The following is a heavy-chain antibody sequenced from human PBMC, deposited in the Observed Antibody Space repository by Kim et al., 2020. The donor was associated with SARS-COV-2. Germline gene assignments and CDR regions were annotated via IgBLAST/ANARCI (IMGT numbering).Heavy chain of an antibody. CDR2: IYYSGIT. Sequence: SETLSLTCTVSGGSISSGDDYCSWIRQPPGKGLEWIGYIYYSGITYYNPSLKRRVIISVDTSNSQFSLKLNSVTAADTAEDYCARENFGSQKHAFDICG. D-gene: IGHD3-10*01. CDR1: GGSISSGDDY. CDR3: ARENFGSQKHAFDI. V-gene: IGHV4-30-4*01. J-gene: IGHJ3*02.